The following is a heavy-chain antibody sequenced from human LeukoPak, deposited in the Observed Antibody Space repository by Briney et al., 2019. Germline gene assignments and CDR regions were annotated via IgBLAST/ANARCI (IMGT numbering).Heavy chain of an antibody. J-gene: IGHJ4*02. CDR3: ARVRDGYNRNWAY. Sequence: PSETLSLTCTVSGGSISSRIYYWGWFRQPPGKGLEWIGSIYYNVATYYNSSLKSRVTISVDTSKNHLSLKLSSVTAADTAVYYCARVRDGYNRNWAYWGQGTLVTVSS. D-gene: IGHD5-24*01. CDR2: IYYNVAT. CDR1: GGSISSRIYY. V-gene: IGHV4-39*02.